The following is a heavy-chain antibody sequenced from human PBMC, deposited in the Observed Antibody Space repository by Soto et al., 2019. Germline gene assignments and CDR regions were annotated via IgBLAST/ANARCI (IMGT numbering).Heavy chain of an antibody. CDR2: IYYSGST. CDR3: ARSRSSSYGARLYY. D-gene: IGHD6-6*01. Sequence: PSETLSLTCTVSGGSTSSYYWSWIRQPPGKGLEWIGYIYYSGSTNYNPSLKSRVTISVDTSKNQFSLKLSSVTAADTAVYYCARSRSSSYGARLYYWGQGTLVTVSS. V-gene: IGHV4-59*01. J-gene: IGHJ4*02. CDR1: GGSTSSYY.